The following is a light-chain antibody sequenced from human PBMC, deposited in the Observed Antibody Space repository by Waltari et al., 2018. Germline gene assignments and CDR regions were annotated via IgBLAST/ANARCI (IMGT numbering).Light chain of an antibody. CDR1: QSINND. CDR3: QQRSKWPLT. V-gene: IGKV3-11*01. CDR2: DAS. J-gene: IGKJ2*01. Sequence: EIVLTQSPGTLPLSPGERATLSCRAIQSINNDLAWYQQKPGQPPRLIIYDASNRATGIPARFSGGGSGTDFTLTISSLEPADFAVYYCQQRSKWPLTFGQGTKLEI.